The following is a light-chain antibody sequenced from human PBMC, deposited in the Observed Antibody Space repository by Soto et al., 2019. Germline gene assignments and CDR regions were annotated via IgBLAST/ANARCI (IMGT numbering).Light chain of an antibody. CDR2: KAS. CDR3: QQYNSYSPLT. V-gene: IGKV1-5*03. Sequence: DIQMTQSPSTLSAYVGDRVTITCRASQSISSWLAWYQQKPGKAPKLLIYKASSLESGVPSRFSGSGSGTEFTLTISSLQPDDFATYYCQQYNSYSPLTFGGGTKVAIK. CDR1: QSISSW. J-gene: IGKJ4*01.